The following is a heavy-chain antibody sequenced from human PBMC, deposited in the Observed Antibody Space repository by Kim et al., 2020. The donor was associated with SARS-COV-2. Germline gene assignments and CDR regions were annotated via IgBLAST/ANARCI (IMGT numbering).Heavy chain of an antibody. CDR2: ISGNGTTP. V-gene: IGHV3-23*01. Sequence: GGSLRLSCAASGFTFSDFCVYWVRQAPGKGLDWVSAISGNGTTPHYADSVKGRFTISRDNSKNTLYLQMSSLSAEDTAVYFCSRSAFFDCWGQGTLVTVS. CDR3: SRSAFFDC. CDR1: GFTFSDFC. J-gene: IGHJ4*02.